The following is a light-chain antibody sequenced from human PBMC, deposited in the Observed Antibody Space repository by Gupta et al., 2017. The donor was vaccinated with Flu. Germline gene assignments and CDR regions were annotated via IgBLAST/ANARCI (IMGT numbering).Light chain of an antibody. CDR3: CAHAGNKKWV. J-gene: IGLJ3*02. Sequence: SALTQPRSVSGSPVPSVTISCTGSSSDVLNYNYVSWYQHHPGKAPKLMIYSVTTRPSGVPGRFSGSKSGNTASLTISVRREEEAADYYGCAHAGNKKWVFGGGTKLTVL. CDR2: SVT. CDR1: SSDVLNYNY. V-gene: IGLV2-11*01.